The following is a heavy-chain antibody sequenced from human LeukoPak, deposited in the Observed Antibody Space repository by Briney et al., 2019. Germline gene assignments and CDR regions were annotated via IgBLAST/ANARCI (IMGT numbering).Heavy chain of an antibody. CDR2: ISAYNGNT. J-gene: IGHJ4*02. CDR3: ARDLSSSWYRLFDY. CDR1: GYTFTSFG. V-gene: IGHV1-18*01. D-gene: IGHD6-13*01. Sequence: GASVKVSCKASGYTFTSFGISWVRQAPGQGLEWMGWISAYNGNTNYAQKLQGRVTMTTDTSTSTAYMELRSLRSDDTAVYYCARDLSSSWYRLFDYWGQGILVTVSS.